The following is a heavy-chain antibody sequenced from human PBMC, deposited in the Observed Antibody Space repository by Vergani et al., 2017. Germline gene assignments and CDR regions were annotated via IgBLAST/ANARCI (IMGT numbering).Heavy chain of an antibody. Sequence: QVQLVQSGAEVKKPGASVKVSCKASGYTFTGYYMHWVRQAPGQGLEWMGWIIPIFGTANYAQKFQGRVTITADESTSTAYMELSSLRSEDTAVYYCARDGHDYGDYRTLDYWGQGTLVTVSS. CDR1: GYTFTGYY. J-gene: IGHJ4*02. V-gene: IGHV1-69*01. D-gene: IGHD4-17*01. CDR2: IIPIFGTA. CDR3: ARDGHDYGDYRTLDY.